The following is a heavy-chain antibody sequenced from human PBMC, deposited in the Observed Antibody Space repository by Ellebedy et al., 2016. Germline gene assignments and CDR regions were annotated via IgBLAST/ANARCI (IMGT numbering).Heavy chain of an antibody. J-gene: IGHJ4*02. CDR1: GCNFSSYA. CDR2: IIPILGIA. CDR3: AGGVMATSYNFDY. Sequence: ASVKVSCKASGCNFSSYALSWVRQVPGQGLEWMGMIIPILGIANYAQKFQGRVTITADKSTSTAYMELSSLRSEDTAVYYCAGGVMATSYNFDYWGQGTLVTVSS. D-gene: IGHD5-24*01. V-gene: IGHV1-69*04.